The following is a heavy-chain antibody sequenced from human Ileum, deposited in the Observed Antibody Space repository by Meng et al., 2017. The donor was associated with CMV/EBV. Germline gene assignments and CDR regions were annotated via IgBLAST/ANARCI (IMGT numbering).Heavy chain of an antibody. CDR2: INPDGSGT. CDR1: AFTFSNYW. J-gene: IGHJ4*01. Sequence: GESLKISCGTSAFTFSNYWMHWVRQAPGKGLVWVSRINPDGSGTDYADSVRGRFTVSRDNAKHILYLQMNSLRAEDTAVYYCARDLRGPRAYWGQGTLVTVSS. V-gene: IGHV3-74*01. CDR3: ARDLRGPRAY.